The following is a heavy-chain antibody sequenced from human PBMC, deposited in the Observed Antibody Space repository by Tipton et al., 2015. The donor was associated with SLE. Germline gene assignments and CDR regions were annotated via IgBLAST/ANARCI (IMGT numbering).Heavy chain of an antibody. J-gene: IGHJ3*02. CDR1: GDSITSNNW. CDR2: TYHSGST. CDR3: ARWIAVPATANSDAFDI. V-gene: IGHV4-4*02. D-gene: IGHD2-2*01. Sequence: TLSLTCVVSGDSITSNNWWSWVRQPPGKGLEWIGETYHSGSTNYSPSLRSRVTISVDKSKNHFSLRLNSVTAADTAVYYCARWIAVPATANSDAFDIWGQGTMVTVSS.